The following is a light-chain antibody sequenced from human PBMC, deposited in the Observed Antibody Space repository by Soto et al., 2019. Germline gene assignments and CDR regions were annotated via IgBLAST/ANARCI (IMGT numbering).Light chain of an antibody. Sequence: SYELPQPPSVSVSPGQTATIPCSGDKLGDKYVCWYHQKPGQSPVLVTYQDSKRPSGIPERFSGSNSGNTATLTISGTQPMDEADYYCQAWDRSTGVFGTGTKLTVL. V-gene: IGLV3-1*01. CDR1: KLGDKY. J-gene: IGLJ1*01. CDR2: QDS. CDR3: QAWDRSTGV.